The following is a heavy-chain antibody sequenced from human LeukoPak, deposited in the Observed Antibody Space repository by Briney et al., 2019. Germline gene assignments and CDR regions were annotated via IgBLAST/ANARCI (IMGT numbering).Heavy chain of an antibody. D-gene: IGHD2-2*01. Sequence: GGSLRLSCAASGFTFSSYSMNWVRQAPGKGLEWVSSISSSSSYTYYADSVKGRFTISRDNAKNSLYLQMNSLRAEDTAVYYCATLPVVPAANGAYYYYYYGMDVWGQGTTVTVSS. V-gene: IGHV3-21*01. CDR1: GFTFSSYS. CDR2: ISSSSSYT. J-gene: IGHJ6*02. CDR3: ATLPVVPAANGAYYYYYYGMDV.